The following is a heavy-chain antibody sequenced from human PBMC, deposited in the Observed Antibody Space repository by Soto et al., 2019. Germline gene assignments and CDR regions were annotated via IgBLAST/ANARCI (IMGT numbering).Heavy chain of an antibody. J-gene: IGHJ4*02. D-gene: IGHD2-21*01. CDR2: IKQDGSDE. Sequence: SGGSLRLSCVASGFTFSQFWMSWVRQAPGKGLEWVADIKQDGSDERYVDSVRGRFTISRDNAKHSVYLQMNRLGAEDTAIYYCAFSAYCGGDCYTGPFDHWGRGTPVTVSS. CDR1: GFTFSQFW. CDR3: AFSAYCGGDCYTGPFDH. V-gene: IGHV3-7*01.